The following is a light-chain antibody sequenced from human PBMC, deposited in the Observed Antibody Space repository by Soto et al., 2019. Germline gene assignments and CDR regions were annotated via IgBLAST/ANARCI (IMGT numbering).Light chain of an antibody. CDR3: QQYNSYSPT. CDR2: KAS. Sequence: DIQMTQSPSTLSGSVGDRVTITCRASQSISTWLAWYQQEPGKAPKLLIHKASSLQSGVPSRFSGSGSGTDFTLTISSLHPDDFETYYCQQYNSYSPTFGQGTKVDIK. J-gene: IGKJ1*01. CDR1: QSISTW. V-gene: IGKV1-5*03.